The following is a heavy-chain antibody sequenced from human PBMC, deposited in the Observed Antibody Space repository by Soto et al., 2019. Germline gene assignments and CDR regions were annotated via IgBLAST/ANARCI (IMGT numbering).Heavy chain of an antibody. V-gene: IGHV1-18*01. CDR3: ARLHPLDSRSWLDY. CDR1: GYTFTSYG. Sequence: ASVKVSCKASGYTFTSYGISWVRQAPGQGLEWMGWISAYNGNTNYAQKLQGRVTMTTDTSTSTAYMELRSLRSDDTAVYYCARLHPLDSRSWLDYWGQGTLVTGSS. J-gene: IGHJ4*02. CDR2: ISAYNGNT. D-gene: IGHD6-13*01.